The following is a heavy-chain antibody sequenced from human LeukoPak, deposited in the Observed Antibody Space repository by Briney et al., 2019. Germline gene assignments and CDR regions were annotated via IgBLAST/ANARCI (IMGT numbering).Heavy chain of an antibody. CDR2: IDSHGTST. V-gene: IGHV3-74*01. CDR3: AKAGGYYYYMDV. CDR1: GFTFSSHL. Sequence: PGGSLRLSCAASGFTFSSHLMHWVRQAPGKGLVWVSRIDSHGTSTIDADSVKGRFTVSRDNAKNTLYLQMNSLRAEDTAVYYCAKAGGYYYYMDVWGKGTTVTVSS. J-gene: IGHJ6*03.